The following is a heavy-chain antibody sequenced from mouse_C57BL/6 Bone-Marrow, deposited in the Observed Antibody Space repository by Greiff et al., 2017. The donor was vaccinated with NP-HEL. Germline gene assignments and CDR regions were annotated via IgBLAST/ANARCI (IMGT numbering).Heavy chain of an antibody. CDR2: IYPSDSET. CDR3: ARSYYGSSYESYWYFDV. CDR1: GYTFTSYW. J-gene: IGHJ1*03. Sequence: QVQLQQPGAELVRPGSSVKLSCKASGYTFTSYWMDWVKQRPGQGLEWIGNIYPSDSETHYNQKFKDKATLTVDKSSSTAYMQLSSLTSEDSAVYYCARSYYGSSYESYWYFDVWGTGTTVTVSS. V-gene: IGHV1-61*01. D-gene: IGHD1-1*01.